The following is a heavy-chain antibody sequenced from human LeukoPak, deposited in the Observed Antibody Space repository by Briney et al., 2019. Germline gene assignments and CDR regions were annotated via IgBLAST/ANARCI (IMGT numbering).Heavy chain of an antibody. J-gene: IGHJ6*03. CDR2: TNPNSGNT. V-gene: IGHV1-8*01. CDR3: ARGPQWRGDAYYIDV. CDR1: GYTFTNFD. D-gene: IGHD6-19*01. Sequence: ASVKVSCKASGYTFTNFDINWVRQATGQGLEWMGWTNPNSGNTGYAQKFQGRVTMTMNTSITTAYMELSSLISEDTAVYYCARGPQWRGDAYYIDVWGRGTTVTVSS.